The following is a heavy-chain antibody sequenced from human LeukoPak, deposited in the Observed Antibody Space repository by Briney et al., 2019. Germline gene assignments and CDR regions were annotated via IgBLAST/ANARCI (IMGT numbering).Heavy chain of an antibody. V-gene: IGHV3-48*01. J-gene: IGHJ4*02. CDR3: ARGFTYSTGWFSMGYYFDY. D-gene: IGHD2/OR15-2a*01. CDR2: ISSSSSTI. Sequence: PGGSLRLSCAASGFTFNKYSINWVRQAPGKGPEWVSYISSSSSTIYYADSVKGRFTISRDNAKNSLFLQMNSLRAEDTAVYYCARGFTYSTGWFSMGYYFDYWGQGTLVTVSS. CDR1: GFTFNKYS.